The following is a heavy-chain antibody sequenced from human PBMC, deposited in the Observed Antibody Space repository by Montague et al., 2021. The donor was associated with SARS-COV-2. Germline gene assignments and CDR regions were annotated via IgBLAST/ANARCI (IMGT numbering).Heavy chain of an antibody. CDR3: ARVGRQQPVRLSGMDV. CDR2: IYYSGXT. D-gene: IGHD6-13*01. Sequence: SETLSLTCTVSGGSISSSSYYWGWIRQPAGKVLEWIGSIYYSGXTXYXXXXKXRVITLVDPTKNQYSLKMSSVTAADTTVYYCARVGRQQPVRLSGMDVWGQGTTVTVSS. J-gene: IGHJ6*02. CDR1: GGSISSSSYY. V-gene: IGHV4-39*07.